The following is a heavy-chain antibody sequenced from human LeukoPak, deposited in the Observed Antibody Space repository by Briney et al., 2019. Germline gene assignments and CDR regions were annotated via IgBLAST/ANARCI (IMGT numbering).Heavy chain of an antibody. CDR2: ILSSVTA. J-gene: IGHJ4*02. CDR1: GGSISGYF. Sequence: SETLSLTCTVSGGSISGYFWTWIRQPAGKELEWIGRILSSVTAYYNPSLESRVTISLDTFNNQFSLKVTSVTAADTAVYYSARGTEKTRISGYYSFDHWGRGLLVTVSS. CDR3: ARGTEKTRISGYYSFDH. D-gene: IGHD5-12*01. V-gene: IGHV4-4*07.